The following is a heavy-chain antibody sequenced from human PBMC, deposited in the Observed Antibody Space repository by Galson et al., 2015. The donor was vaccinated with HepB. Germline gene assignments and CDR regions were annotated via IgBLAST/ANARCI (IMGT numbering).Heavy chain of an antibody. CDR1: GGTFTSYG. CDR2: ISAYNGNT. V-gene: IGHV1-18*01. D-gene: IGHD1-26*01. Sequence: SVKVSCKASGGTFTSYGISWVRQAPGQGLEWMGWISAYNGNTNYAQKLQGRVTMTTDTSTSTAYMELRSLRSDDTAVYYCARAWGEGIVGATHDAFDIWGQGTMVTVSS. CDR3: ARAWGEGIVGATHDAFDI. J-gene: IGHJ3*02.